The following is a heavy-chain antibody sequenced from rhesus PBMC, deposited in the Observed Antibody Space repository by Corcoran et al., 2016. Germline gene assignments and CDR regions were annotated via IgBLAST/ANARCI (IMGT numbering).Heavy chain of an antibody. Sequence: QLQLQESGPGLVKPSETLSLTCAVSGGSISGYSWSWIRQPPGKGLEWIGNIDGYLAGTNYNPPRKSRVTIAKDTSKNQFSLKLRSVTAADTAVYYCARLRQYYFDYWGQGVLVTVSS. CDR1: GGSISGYS. CDR3: ARLRQYYFDY. CDR2: IDGYLAGT. J-gene: IGHJ4*01. D-gene: IGHD6-25*01. V-gene: IGHV4-81*01.